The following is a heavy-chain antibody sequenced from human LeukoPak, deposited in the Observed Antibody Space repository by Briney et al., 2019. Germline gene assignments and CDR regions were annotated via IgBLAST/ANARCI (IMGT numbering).Heavy chain of an antibody. CDR3: ARDVRDCSSTSCYSDAFDI. D-gene: IGHD2-2*02. Sequence: GGSLRLSCAASGFTFSSYWMSWVRQAPGKGQEWVANIKQDGSEKYYVDSVKGRFTISRDNAKNSLYLQMNSLRAEDTAVYYCARDVRDCSSTSCYSDAFDIWGQGTMVTVSS. CDR2: IKQDGSEK. J-gene: IGHJ3*02. CDR1: GFTFSSYW. V-gene: IGHV3-7*01.